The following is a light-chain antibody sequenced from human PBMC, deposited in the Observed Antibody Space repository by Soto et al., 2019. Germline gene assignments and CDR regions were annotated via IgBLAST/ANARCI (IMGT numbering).Light chain of an antibody. V-gene: IGKV1-5*03. CDR2: EAS. J-gene: IGKJ3*01. CDR1: QSINRW. CDR3: QESSSPIFT. Sequence: DIQMTQSPSTLSASVGDRITITCRASQSINRWLAWYQQKPGKAPKLLIYEASNLESGVPSRFSGSGSGTEFTLTISSLQTDDSGDYVCQESSSPIFTFGPGTKVDIK.